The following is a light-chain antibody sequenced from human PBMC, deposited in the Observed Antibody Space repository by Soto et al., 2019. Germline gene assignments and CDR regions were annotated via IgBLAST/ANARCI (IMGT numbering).Light chain of an antibody. CDR1: QTINTY. Sequence: DIQMTQSPSSLSTSVGGRVTITCRARQTINTYLNWYQQTPGTAPKLLIYDASSLQSGVPSRFRGSGSGTDFTLTITSLQPEDFATYYCQQSYTTPLTFGGGTKVDIK. V-gene: IGKV1-39*01. J-gene: IGKJ4*01. CDR2: DAS. CDR3: QQSYTTPLT.